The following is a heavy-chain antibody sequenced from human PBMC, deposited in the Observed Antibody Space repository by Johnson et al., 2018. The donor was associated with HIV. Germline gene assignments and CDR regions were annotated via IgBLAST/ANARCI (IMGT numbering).Heavy chain of an antibody. Sequence: VRLVESGGGLVQPGGSLRLSCAASGYTFSHYWMSWVRQAPGKGLEWVANIKQDGSEKYYVDSVKGRFTISRDNAKNSLYLQMSSLRAEDTAIYYYARKGDAFDIWGQGTMVTVSS. CDR2: IKQDGSEK. J-gene: IGHJ3*02. CDR1: GYTFSHYW. V-gene: IGHV3-7*05. CDR3: ARKGDAFDI.